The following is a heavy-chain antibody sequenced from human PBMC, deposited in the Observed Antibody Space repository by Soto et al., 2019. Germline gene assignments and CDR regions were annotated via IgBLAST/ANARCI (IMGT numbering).Heavy chain of an antibody. Sequence: ASVKVSCKVSGYTLTELSMHWVRQAPGKGPEWMGGFDPEDGETIYAQKFQGRVTMTEDTSTDTAYMELSSLRSEDTAVYYCATFPAGKSWGSYRSAFDISGQGTMVTVSS. D-gene: IGHD3-16*02. CDR2: FDPEDGET. CDR1: GYTLTELS. CDR3: ATFPAGKSWGSYRSAFDI. V-gene: IGHV1-24*01. J-gene: IGHJ3*02.